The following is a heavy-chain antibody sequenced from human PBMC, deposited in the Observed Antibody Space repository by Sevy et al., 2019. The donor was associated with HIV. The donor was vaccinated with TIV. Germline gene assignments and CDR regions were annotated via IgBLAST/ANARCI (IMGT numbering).Heavy chain of an antibody. D-gene: IGHD3-22*01. CDR3: ASGSLDSTGYPFDY. V-gene: IGHV3-21*01. Sequence: GGSLRLSCAASGFTFSIYTMNWVRQAPGKGLEWVSSISSSSTYIYYADSVRGRFTISRDNAKNSLHLQMHSLRAEDTAVYYCASGSLDSTGYPFDYWGQGTLVTVSS. CDR2: ISSSSTYI. CDR1: GFTFSIYT. J-gene: IGHJ4*02.